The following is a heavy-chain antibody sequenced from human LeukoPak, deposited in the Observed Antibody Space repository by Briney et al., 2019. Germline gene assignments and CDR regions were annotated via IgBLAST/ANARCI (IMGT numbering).Heavy chain of an antibody. Sequence: GASVKVSCKASGYTFTSYYMHWVRQAPGQGLEWMGIINPSGGSTSYAQKFQGRVTMTRDMSTSTVYMELSSLRSEDTAVYYCAREGREMATILAYWYFDLWGRGTLVTVSS. J-gene: IGHJ2*01. CDR2: INPSGGST. D-gene: IGHD5-24*01. CDR3: AREGREMATILAYWYFDL. V-gene: IGHV1-46*01. CDR1: GYTFTSYY.